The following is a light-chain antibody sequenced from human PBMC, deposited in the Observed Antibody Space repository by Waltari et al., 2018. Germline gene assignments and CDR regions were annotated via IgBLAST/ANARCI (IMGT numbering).Light chain of an antibody. CDR1: NIGSKS. Sequence: SYVVTQSPSVSVAPGETARITCGGANIGSKSVHWYQQRPGPAPVLVISYDSDRPSGIPERFSGSNSGNTATLTISWVEAEDEADYYCLVWHSTIDHQGVFGGGTKLTVL. V-gene: IGLV3-21*04. CDR3: LVWHSTIDHQGV. CDR2: YDS. J-gene: IGLJ2*01.